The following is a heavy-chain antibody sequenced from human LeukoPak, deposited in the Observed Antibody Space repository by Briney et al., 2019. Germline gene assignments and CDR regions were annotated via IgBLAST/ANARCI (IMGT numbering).Heavy chain of an antibody. CDR3: AKAPPPYCSGGSCFDAFDI. CDR1: GFTFSRYA. D-gene: IGHD2-15*01. J-gene: IGHJ3*02. CDR2: ISHSGGTT. V-gene: IGHV3-23*01. Sequence: GSLRLSCGASGFTFSRYAMSWVRQAPGKGLDWVSAISHSGGTTYYADSVKGRFTISRDNSKNTLYLQMNSLRAEDTAVYYCAKAPPPYCSGGSCFDAFDIWGQGTMVTVSS.